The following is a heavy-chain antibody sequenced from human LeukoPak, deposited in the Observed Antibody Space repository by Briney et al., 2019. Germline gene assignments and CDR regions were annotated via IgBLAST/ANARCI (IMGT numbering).Heavy chain of an antibody. J-gene: IGHJ4*02. D-gene: IGHD3-10*01. CDR2: VYYSGRT. CDR3: ARGGYYYGSGSYFADY. CDR1: GGSISSYY. Sequence: SETLSLTCTVSGGSISSYYYSWIRQPPGKGLEWIGYVYYSGRTNYNPSHKSRVTISVDTSKNQFSLKLSSVTAADTAVYYCARGGYYYGSGSYFADYWGQGTLVTVSS. V-gene: IGHV4-59*01.